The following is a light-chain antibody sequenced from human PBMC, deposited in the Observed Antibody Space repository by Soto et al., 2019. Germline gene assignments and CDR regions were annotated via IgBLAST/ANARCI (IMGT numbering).Light chain of an antibody. V-gene: IGKV1-5*03. CDR3: QQYST. Sequence: DIQMTQSPSTLSASVGDRVTITCRASQSISSWLAWYQQKPGKAPKLLIYKASSLQWGVPSRFSGSGFGTEFTLTISSLQPDDFATYYCQQYSTFGQGTKVDIK. CDR2: KAS. CDR1: QSISSW. J-gene: IGKJ1*01.